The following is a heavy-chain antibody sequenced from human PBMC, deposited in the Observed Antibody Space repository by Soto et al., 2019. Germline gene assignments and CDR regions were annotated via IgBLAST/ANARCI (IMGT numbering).Heavy chain of an antibody. J-gene: IGHJ5*02. CDR1: GFTFGASA. Sequence: GGSLRLSCAASGFTFGASALQWVRQASGKGLEWLGRIGSRGESYATTYDVSVRGRFTISRDDSKKTAYLQMNSLESEDTAVYYCAKDVILWFGELGGWFDPWGQGTLVTVSS. D-gene: IGHD3-10*01. CDR3: AKDVILWFGELGGWFDP. V-gene: IGHV3-73*01. CDR2: IGSRGESYAT.